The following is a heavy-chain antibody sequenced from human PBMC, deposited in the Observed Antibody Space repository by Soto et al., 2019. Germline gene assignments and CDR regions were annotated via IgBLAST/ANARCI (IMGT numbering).Heavy chain of an antibody. CDR1: GYTFTDNG. CDR3: ARSSISGIFYYYY. Sequence: ASVKVSCKGSGYTFTDNGVSWMRQAPGQGLEWMGWINPNNGNTKYAQNFQGRVTMTTDTSTSTAYVELRSLRSDDTAMYYCARSSISGIFYYYYWGQGTLVTVSS. V-gene: IGHV1-18*01. CDR2: INPNNGNT. J-gene: IGHJ4*02. D-gene: IGHD3-10*01.